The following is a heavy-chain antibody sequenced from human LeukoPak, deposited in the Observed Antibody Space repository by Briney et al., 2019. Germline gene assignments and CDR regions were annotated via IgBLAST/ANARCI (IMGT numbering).Heavy chain of an antibody. Sequence: PGGSLRLSCAASGFTFSSYAMSWVRQAPGKGLEWVSAISGSGGSTYYADSVKGRFTISRDNSKNTLYLQMNSLRAEDTAVYYCAKDPRWYDYVWGSLNWFDPWGQGTLVTVSS. J-gene: IGHJ5*02. D-gene: IGHD3-16*01. CDR2: ISGSGGST. CDR3: AKDPRWYDYVWGSLNWFDP. CDR1: GFTFSSYA. V-gene: IGHV3-23*01.